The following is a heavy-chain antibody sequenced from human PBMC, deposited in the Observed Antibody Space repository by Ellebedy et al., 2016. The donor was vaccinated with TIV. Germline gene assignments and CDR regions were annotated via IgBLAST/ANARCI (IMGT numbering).Heavy chain of an antibody. V-gene: IGHV1-18*04. CDR2: ISAYNGNT. CDR1: CYTFTSYG. CDR3: ARGPWELPGEAQFDY. Sequence: AASVKVPCKASCYTFTSYGISWVRQAPGQGLEWMGWISAYNGNTNYAQKLQGRVTMTTDTSTSTAYMELRSRRSDDTAVYYCARGPWELPGEAQFDYWGQGTLVTVSS. J-gene: IGHJ4*02. D-gene: IGHD1-26*01.